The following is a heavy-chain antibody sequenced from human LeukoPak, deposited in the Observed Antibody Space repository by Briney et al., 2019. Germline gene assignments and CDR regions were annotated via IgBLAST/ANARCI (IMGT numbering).Heavy chain of an antibody. Sequence: GGSLRLSCAASGVSFSNFWMHWVRQAPGMGLVWVSQINPDGTAALYADSVKGRFTISRDNAKNTLYLQMNTLRADDTAVYYCAKGSNFAFDNWGQGILVTVSS. CDR1: GVSFSNFW. V-gene: IGHV3-74*01. CDR3: AKGSNFAFDN. D-gene: IGHD1-1*01. CDR2: INPDGTAA. J-gene: IGHJ4*02.